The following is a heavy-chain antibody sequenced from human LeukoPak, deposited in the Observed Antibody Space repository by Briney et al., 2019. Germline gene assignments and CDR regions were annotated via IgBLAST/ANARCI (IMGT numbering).Heavy chain of an antibody. V-gene: IGHV4-38-2*02. Sequence: SETLSLTCTVSGYSISSGYYWGWIRQPPGKGLEWIGSIYHSGSTYYNPSLKSRVTISVDTSKNQLSLKLSSVTAADTAVYYCARDLGIGDNWFDPWGQGTLVTVSS. CDR1: GYSISSGYY. D-gene: IGHD1-14*01. CDR3: ARDLGIGDNWFDP. J-gene: IGHJ5*02. CDR2: IYHSGST.